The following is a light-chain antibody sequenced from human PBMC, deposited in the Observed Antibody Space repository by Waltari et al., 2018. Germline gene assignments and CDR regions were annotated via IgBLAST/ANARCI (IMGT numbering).Light chain of an antibody. CDR1: SEHGDYD. V-gene: IGLV4-69*01. Sequence: QLVLSQALSHSASLGASAEHTCTLSSEHGDYDIACHPQQPHKGARYLMKLNGYGTYTKWDGIPDRFSGSSSGAERYLTIASLQSEDDGDFYCQTGGGGIVVFGGGTKLTVL. CDR3: QTGGGGIVV. J-gene: IGLJ2*01. CDR2: LNGYGTY.